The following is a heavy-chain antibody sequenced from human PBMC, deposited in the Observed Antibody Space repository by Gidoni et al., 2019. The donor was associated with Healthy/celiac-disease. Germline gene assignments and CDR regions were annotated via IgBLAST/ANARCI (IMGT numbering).Heavy chain of an antibody. D-gene: IGHD3-22*01. CDR3: TKRFYDSSGYYSDY. Sequence: EVQLVESGGGLVKPGGSLRLSCAASGFTFSNAWMSWVRQAPGKGLEWVGRIKSKTDGGTTDYAAPVKGRLTISREDSKNTLYLQMNSLKTEDTAVYYCTKRFYDSSGYYSDYWGQGTLVTVSS. CDR1: GFTFSNAW. CDR2: IKSKTDGGTT. V-gene: IGHV3-15*01. J-gene: IGHJ4*02.